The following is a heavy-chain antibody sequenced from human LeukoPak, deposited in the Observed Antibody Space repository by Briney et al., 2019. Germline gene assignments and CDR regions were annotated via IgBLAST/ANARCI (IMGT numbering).Heavy chain of an antibody. CDR2: INPSGGST. CDR3: ARVWNYYDSSGYYSPYFDY. V-gene: IGHV1-46*01. CDR1: GCTFTSYY. J-gene: IGHJ4*02. D-gene: IGHD3-22*01. Sequence: GASVKVSCKASGCTFTSYYMHWVRQAPGQGLEWMGIINPSGGSTSYAQKFQGRVTMTRDTSTSTVYMELSSLRSEDTAVYYCARVWNYYDSSGYYSPYFDYWGQGTLVTVSS.